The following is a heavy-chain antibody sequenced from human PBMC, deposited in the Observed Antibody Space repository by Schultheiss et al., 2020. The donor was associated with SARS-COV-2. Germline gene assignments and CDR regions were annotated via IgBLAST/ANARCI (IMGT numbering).Heavy chain of an antibody. CDR2: LSYSGIT. D-gene: IGHD1/OR15-1a*01. V-gene: IGHV4-59*01. Sequence: SETLSLTCTVSGGSIASYYWTWIRQSPGKGLEWIGSLSYSGITNYNPSLKSRVTTSVDTSKNQFSMKLSSVTAADTAIYYCACGCVRVGEQPYGLDVWGQGTTVTVSS. J-gene: IGHJ6*02. CDR1: GGSIASYY. CDR3: ACGCVRVGEQPYGLDV.